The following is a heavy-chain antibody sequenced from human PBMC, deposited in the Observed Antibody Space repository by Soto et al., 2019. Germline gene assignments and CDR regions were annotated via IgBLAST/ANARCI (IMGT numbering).Heavy chain of an antibody. CDR3: ARGTPVRGAIDY. Sequence: ASVKVSCKASGYTFTSYGISWVRQAPGQGLEWMGCISAYNGNTNYAQKLQGRVTMTTDTSTSTALMELRSLRSDYTAVYYCARGTPVRGAIDYWGQGTLVTVSS. CDR2: ISAYNGNT. V-gene: IGHV1-18*01. J-gene: IGHJ4*02. CDR1: GYTFTSYG. D-gene: IGHD3-16*01.